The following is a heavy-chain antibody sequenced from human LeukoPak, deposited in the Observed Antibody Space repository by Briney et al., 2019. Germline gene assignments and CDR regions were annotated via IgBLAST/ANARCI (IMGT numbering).Heavy chain of an antibody. CDR2: IYYSGST. CDR3: ARLSSGWYAFDI. J-gene: IGHJ3*02. Sequence: SETLSLACTVSGGSISSSSYYWGWIRQPPGKGLEWIGSIYYSGSTYYNPSLKSRVTISVDTSKNQFSLKLSSVTAADTAVYYCARLSSGWYAFDIWGQGTMVTVSS. CDR1: GGSISSSSYY. V-gene: IGHV4-39*01. D-gene: IGHD6-19*01.